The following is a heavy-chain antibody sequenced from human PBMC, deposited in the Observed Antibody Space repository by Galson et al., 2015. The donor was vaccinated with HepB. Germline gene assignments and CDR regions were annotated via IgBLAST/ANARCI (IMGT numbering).Heavy chain of an antibody. V-gene: IGHV4-39*01. D-gene: IGHD1-26*01. CDR3: ARHGIPLEGVGATHDAFDI. Sequence: ETLSLTCSVSGGSIRTSSYYWGWIGQPPGKGLEWIGSMFHSGFTYYNPSLKNRITMSVDTSKNQFSLKLNSVIAADTSVYFCARHGIPLEGVGATHDAFDIWGLGTMVTVSS. CDR1: GGSIRTSSYY. CDR2: MFHSGFT. J-gene: IGHJ3*02.